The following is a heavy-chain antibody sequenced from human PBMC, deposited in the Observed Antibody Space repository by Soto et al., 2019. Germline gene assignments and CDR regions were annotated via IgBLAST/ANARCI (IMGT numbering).Heavy chain of an antibody. D-gene: IGHD2-15*01. CDR1: GFTFSSYS. V-gene: IGHV3-48*02. CDR2: ISSSSSTI. Sequence: GGSLRLSCAASGFTFSSYSMNWVRQAPGKGLEWVSYISSSSSTIYYADSVKGRFTISRDNAKNSLYLQMNSLRDEDTAVYYCVTYCSRVSCSTSGAFDYWGQGTLVTVSS. CDR3: VTYCSRVSCSTSGAFDY. J-gene: IGHJ4*02.